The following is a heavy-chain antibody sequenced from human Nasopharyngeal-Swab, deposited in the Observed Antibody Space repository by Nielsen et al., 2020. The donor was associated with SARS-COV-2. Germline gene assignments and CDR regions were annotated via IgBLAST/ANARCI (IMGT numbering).Heavy chain of an antibody. CDR3: ARLGLGGTYNCFDR. V-gene: IGHV5-51*01. CDR1: GYTFTSYA. Sequence: KVSCKASGYTFTSYAMHWVRQMPGKGLEWMGIIYPGDSDTRYSPSFQGQVTISADKSISTAYLQWSSLKASDTAMSYCARLGLGGTYNCFDRWGQGTLVTVSS. J-gene: IGHJ5*02. CDR2: IYPGDSDT. D-gene: IGHD3-16*01.